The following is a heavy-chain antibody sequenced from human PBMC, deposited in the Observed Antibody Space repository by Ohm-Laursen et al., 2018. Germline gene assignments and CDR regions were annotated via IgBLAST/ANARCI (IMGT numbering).Heavy chain of an antibody. CDR2: FWYDGTNI. CDR3: AREWLDSDCAFDH. J-gene: IGHJ4*02. CDR1: GIRLRSHG. V-gene: IGHV3-33*08. D-gene: IGHD2-21*02. Sequence: SPRLSCFASGIRLRSHGMHLGRPAPGGGLGWGGGFWYDGTNIYYRDSVKGRFTISRDNSKTTLYLQMNSLRAEDTAVYYCAREWLDSDCAFDHWGQGTLVTVSS.